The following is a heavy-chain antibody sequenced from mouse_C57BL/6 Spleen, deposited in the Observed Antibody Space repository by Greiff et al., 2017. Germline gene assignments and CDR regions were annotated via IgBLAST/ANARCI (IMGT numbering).Heavy chain of an antibody. CDR2: IYPGDGDT. Sequence: QVQLQQSGPELVKPGASVKISCKASGYAFSSSWMNWVKQRPGKGLEWIGRIYPGDGDTNYNGKFKGKATLTADKSSSTAYMQLSSLTSEDSAVXFCARAYVGAMDYWGQGTSVTVSS. D-gene: IGHD1-1*01. J-gene: IGHJ4*01. CDR1: GYAFSSSW. V-gene: IGHV1-82*01. CDR3: ARAYVGAMDY.